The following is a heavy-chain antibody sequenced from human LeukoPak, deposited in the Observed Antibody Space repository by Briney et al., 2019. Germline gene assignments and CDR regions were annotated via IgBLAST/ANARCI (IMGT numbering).Heavy chain of an antibody. CDR3: ARAGLNGDVDY. V-gene: IGHV4-34*01. Sequence: SETLSLTCAVYGGSFSGYYWSWIRQHPGKGLEWIGEINHSGSTNYNPSLKSRVTISVDTSKNQFSLKLSSVTAADTAVYYCARAGLNGDVDYWGQGTLVTLSS. D-gene: IGHD4-17*01. J-gene: IGHJ4*02. CDR1: GGSFSGYY. CDR2: INHSGST.